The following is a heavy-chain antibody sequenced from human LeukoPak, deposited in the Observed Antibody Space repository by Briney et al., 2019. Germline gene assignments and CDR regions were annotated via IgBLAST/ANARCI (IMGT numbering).Heavy chain of an antibody. CDR1: GFTFSGSD. CDR3: TRRGYGSGTYYYYYYMDV. V-gene: IGHV3-73*01. J-gene: IGHJ6*03. D-gene: IGHD3-10*01. Sequence: PGGSLRLSCAASGFTFSGSDMHWVRQASGKGLEWVGRIRSKANNYAATYAASVKGRFTISRDDSKNTAYLQMNSLKTEDTAVYYCTRRGYGSGTYYYYYYMDVWGKGTTVTVSS. CDR2: IRSKANNYAA.